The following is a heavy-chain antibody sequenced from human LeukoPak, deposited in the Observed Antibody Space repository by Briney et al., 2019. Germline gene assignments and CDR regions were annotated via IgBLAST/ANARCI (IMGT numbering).Heavy chain of an antibody. J-gene: IGHJ5*02. Sequence: VASVKVSCKVSGYTLTELSMHWVRQAPGKGLEWMGGFDPEDGETIYAQKFQGRVTMTEDTSTDTAYMELSSLRSEDTAVYYYATDRRVEQWLVRGWFDPWGQGTLVTVSS. CDR3: ATDRRVEQWLVRGWFDP. CDR1: GYTLTELS. V-gene: IGHV1-24*01. D-gene: IGHD6-19*01. CDR2: FDPEDGET.